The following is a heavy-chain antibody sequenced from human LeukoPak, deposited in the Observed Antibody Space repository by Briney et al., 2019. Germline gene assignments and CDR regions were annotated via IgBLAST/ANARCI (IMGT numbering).Heavy chain of an antibody. CDR1: GYTFTTFW. D-gene: IGHD5-18*01. Sequence: GASLKISCKVSGYTFTTFWIGWVRQMPGKGLEWMGIIYPGDSDTRYSPSFQGQVTISADKSISTAYLQWSSLKASDTAVYYCARQRYSYGSIDYWGQGTLVTVSS. CDR3: ARQRYSYGSIDY. V-gene: IGHV5-51*01. CDR2: IYPGDSDT. J-gene: IGHJ4*02.